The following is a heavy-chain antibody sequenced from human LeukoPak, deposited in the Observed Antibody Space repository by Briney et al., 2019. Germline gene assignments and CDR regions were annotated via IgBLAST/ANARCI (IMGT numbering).Heavy chain of an antibody. D-gene: IGHD3-9*01. CDR3: ARGVHSVLRYFDWGFPRSTGRNSYFDY. CDR1: GGSFSGYY. V-gene: IGHV4-34*01. Sequence: SETLSLTCAVYGGSFSGYYWSWIRQPPGKGLEWIGEINHSGSTNYNPSLKSRVTISVDTSKNQYSLKLSSVTAADTAVYYCARGVHSVLRYFDWGFPRSTGRNSYFDYWGQGTLVTVSS. J-gene: IGHJ4*02. CDR2: INHSGST.